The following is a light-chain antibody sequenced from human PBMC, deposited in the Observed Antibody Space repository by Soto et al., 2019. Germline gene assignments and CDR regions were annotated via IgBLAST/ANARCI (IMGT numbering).Light chain of an antibody. CDR1: QSVSSY. Sequence: EIVLTQSPATLSLSPGERATLSCRASQSVSSYLAWYQQKPGQAPRLLIYDASNRATGIPARFSGSGSGTDCTLTLSSLEPEDFAVYYCKQRSNWPPLTFGGGNKVEIK. CDR3: KQRSNWPPLT. J-gene: IGKJ4*01. CDR2: DAS. V-gene: IGKV3-11*01.